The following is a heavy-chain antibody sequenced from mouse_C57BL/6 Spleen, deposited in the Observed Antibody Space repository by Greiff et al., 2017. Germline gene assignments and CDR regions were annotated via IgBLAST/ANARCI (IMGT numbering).Heavy chain of an antibody. V-gene: IGHV14-1*01. D-gene: IGHD2-5*01. CDR1: GFNIKDYY. CDR2: IDPEDGDT. Sequence: EVKLVESGAELVRPGASVKLSCTASGFNIKDYYMHWVKQRPEQGLEWIGRIDPEDGDTEYAPKFQGKATMTADTSSNTAYLQLSSLTSEDTAVYYCTSFYYSSPAWFAYWGQGTLVTVSA. J-gene: IGHJ3*01. CDR3: TSFYYSSPAWFAY.